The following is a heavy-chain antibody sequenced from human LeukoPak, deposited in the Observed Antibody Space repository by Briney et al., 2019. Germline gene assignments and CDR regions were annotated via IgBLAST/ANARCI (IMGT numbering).Heavy chain of an antibody. D-gene: IGHD6-19*01. Sequence: ASVKVSCKASGYTFTGYYMHWVRQAPGQGLEWMGRINPNGGGTNYAQKFQGRVTMTRDTSISTAYMELSRLRSDDTAVYYCASGRGSSGSQEAFDYWGQGTLVTVSS. CDR3: ASGRGSSGSQEAFDY. V-gene: IGHV1-2*06. CDR2: INPNGGGT. CDR1: GYTFTGYY. J-gene: IGHJ4*02.